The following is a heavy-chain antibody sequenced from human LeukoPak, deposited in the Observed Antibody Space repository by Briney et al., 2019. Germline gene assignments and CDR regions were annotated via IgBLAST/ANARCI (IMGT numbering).Heavy chain of an antibody. CDR1: GFTFSSYW. V-gene: IGHV3-7*01. CDR2: IKQAGSEK. D-gene: IGHD5-18*01. Sequence: GGSLRLSCAASGFTFSSYWMSWVRQAPGKGLEWVANIKQAGSEKNYVDSVKGRFTISRDNAKNSLYLQMNSLRAEDTAVYYCARELGYSYGNHFDYWGQGTLVTVSS. J-gene: IGHJ4*02. CDR3: ARELGYSYGNHFDY.